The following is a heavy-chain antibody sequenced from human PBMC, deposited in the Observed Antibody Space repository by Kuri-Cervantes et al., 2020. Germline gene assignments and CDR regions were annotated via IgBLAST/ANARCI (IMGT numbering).Heavy chain of an antibody. V-gene: IGHV1-8*02. Sequence: ASVKVSCKASGYTFTSYDINWVRQATGQGLEWMGWMNPNSGNTGYAQKFQGRVTMTRNTSISTAYMELSSLRSEDTAVYYCARVTVAAFYYYYYYMDVWGKGTTVTVSS. D-gene: IGHD6-6*01. CDR3: ARVTVAAFYYYYYYMDV. CDR1: GYTFTSYD. J-gene: IGHJ6*03. CDR2: MNPNSGNT.